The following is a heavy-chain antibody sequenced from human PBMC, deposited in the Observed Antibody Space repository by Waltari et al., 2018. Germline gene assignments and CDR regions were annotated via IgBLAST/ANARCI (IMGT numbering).Heavy chain of an antibody. J-gene: IGHJ4*02. CDR2: IYSGGST. D-gene: IGHD1-26*01. CDR3: AREVESGSYWGPYYFDY. V-gene: IGHV3-53*01. CDR1: GFTVSSNY. Sequence: EVQLVESGGGLIQPGGSLRLSCAASGFTVSSNYMSWVRQAPGKGLEWVSVIYSGGSTYYADSVKGRFTISRDNSKNTLYLQMNSLRAEDTAVYYCAREVESGSYWGPYYFDYWGQGTLVTVSS.